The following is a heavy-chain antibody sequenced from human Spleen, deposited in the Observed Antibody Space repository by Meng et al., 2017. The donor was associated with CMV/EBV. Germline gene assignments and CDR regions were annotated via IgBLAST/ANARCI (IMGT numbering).Heavy chain of an antibody. CDR3: ARRKSSSRDFDY. V-gene: IGHV3-72*01. CDR1: GFTFSDHY. J-gene: IGHJ4*02. Sequence: GGSLRLSCATSGFTFSDHYMDWVRQAPGKGLEWVGRIRNKANSYTTEYAASVKGRFTISRDDSKNSRYLQMDSLKTEDTAVYYCARRKSSSRDFDYWGQEALVTVSS. D-gene: IGHD6-13*01. CDR2: IRNKANSYTT.